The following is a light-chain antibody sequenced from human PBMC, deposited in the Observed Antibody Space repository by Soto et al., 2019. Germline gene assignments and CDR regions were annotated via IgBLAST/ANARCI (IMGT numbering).Light chain of an antibody. J-gene: IGKJ4*01. CDR3: RQSFRHPLT. V-gene: IGKV1-39*01. CDR2: AAS. CDR1: QSIANY. Sequence: DITITQSPTALSASVRDRATITCRASQSIANYLNWYQQKPGTAPKLLIFAASSLQSGVTSRLSGSGSGTDFTLTISSLQPEDFATYYCRQSFRHPLTFGGRTKGDI.